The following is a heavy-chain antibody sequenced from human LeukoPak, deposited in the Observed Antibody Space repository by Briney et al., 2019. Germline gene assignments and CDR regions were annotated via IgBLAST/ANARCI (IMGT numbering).Heavy chain of an antibody. J-gene: IGHJ4*02. CDR1: GFTFSSHS. CDR3: ASGPADRGGY. Sequence: GGSLRLSCAASGFTFSSHSMNRVRQAPGKGLEWVSSISSSSSYIYYADSVKGRFTISRDNAKNSLYLQMNSLRAEDTAVYYCASGPADRGGYWGQGTLVTVSS. CDR2: ISSSSSYI. D-gene: IGHD1-14*01. V-gene: IGHV3-21*01.